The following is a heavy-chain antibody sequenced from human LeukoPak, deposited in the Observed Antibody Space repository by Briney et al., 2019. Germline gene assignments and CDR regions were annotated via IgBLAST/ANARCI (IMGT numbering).Heavy chain of an antibody. V-gene: IGHV7-4-1*02. CDR3: ARERRYSSSWYVMGYFQH. CDR2: INTNTGNP. J-gene: IGHJ1*01. CDR1: GYTFTSYA. Sequence: ASVKVSCKASGYTFTSYAMNWVRQAPVQGLQWMGWINTNTGNPTYAQGFTGRFVFSLDTSVSTAYLQISSLKAEDTAVYYCARERRYSSSWYVMGYFQHWGQGTLVTVSS. D-gene: IGHD6-13*01.